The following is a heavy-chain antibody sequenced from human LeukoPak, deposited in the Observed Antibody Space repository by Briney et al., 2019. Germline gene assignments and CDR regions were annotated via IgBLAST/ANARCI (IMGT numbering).Heavy chain of an antibody. D-gene: IGHD3-3*01. J-gene: IGHJ4*02. V-gene: IGHV3-7*01. CDR3: AGELRYYDFWSGFQDFDY. Sequence: PGGSLRLSCAGSGFTFISYWMSWVRQAPGKGLEWVANIKQDGSEKYYVDSVKGRFTISRDNAKNSLYLQMNSLRAEDTAVYYCAGELRYYDFWSGFQDFDYWGQGTLVTVSS. CDR2: IKQDGSEK. CDR1: GFTFISYW.